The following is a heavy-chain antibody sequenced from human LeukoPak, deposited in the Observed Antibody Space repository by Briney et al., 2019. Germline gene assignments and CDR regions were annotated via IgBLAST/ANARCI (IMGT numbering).Heavy chain of an antibody. CDR1: GFTFSSYV. CDR3: ARGHYGSGIHQGAFDI. D-gene: IGHD3-10*01. CDR2: VGTDGGSK. Sequence: PGGSLRLSCSASGFTFSSYVMHWIRQAPGKGLVYVSAVGTDGGSKYHADSVKGRFTISRDNSKNTVYLQMNSLRAEDTAVYYCARGHYGSGIHQGAFDIWGQGTIVTVSS. J-gene: IGHJ3*02. V-gene: IGHV3-64*04.